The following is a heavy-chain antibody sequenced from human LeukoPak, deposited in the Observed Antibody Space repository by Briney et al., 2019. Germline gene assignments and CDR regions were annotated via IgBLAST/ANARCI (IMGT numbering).Heavy chain of an antibody. Sequence: PGGSMRLSCAASGFTFDDYAMHWVRQAPGKGLEWVSGISWNSGSIGYADSVKGRFTISRDNAKNSLYLQMNSLRAEDTALYYCAKGMRSLGAAAHFDYWGQGTLVTVSS. D-gene: IGHD1-26*01. J-gene: IGHJ4*02. V-gene: IGHV3-9*01. CDR1: GFTFDDYA. CDR3: AKGMRSLGAAAHFDY. CDR2: ISWNSGSI.